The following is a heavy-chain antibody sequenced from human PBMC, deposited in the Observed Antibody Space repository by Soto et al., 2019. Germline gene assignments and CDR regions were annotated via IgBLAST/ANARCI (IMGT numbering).Heavy chain of an antibody. J-gene: IGHJ4*02. CDR3: AKFRSGAWLFGVFDI. V-gene: IGHV1-2*02. CDR2: INPNTGGT. Sequence: ASVKVSCKASGYSFTGHYLHWVRQVPGHGLEWMGSINPNTGGTHYGQKFQGRVTMTADPSITTAYMELRSLTSDDTAVYYCAKFRSGAWLFGVFDIWGQGTQVTVSS. CDR1: GYSFTGHY. D-gene: IGHD3-22*01.